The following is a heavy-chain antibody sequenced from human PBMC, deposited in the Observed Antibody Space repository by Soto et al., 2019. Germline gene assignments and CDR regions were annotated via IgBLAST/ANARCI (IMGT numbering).Heavy chain of an antibody. V-gene: IGHV3-23*01. J-gene: IGHJ5*02. D-gene: IGHD6-13*01. CDR2: ISGSGGST. CDR3: AKHPAAAAGQGVNWFDP. CDR1: GFTLRTYA. Sequence: GGSLRLSCAASGFTLRTYAMSWVRQAPGKGLEWVSAISGSGGSTYYADSVKGRFTISRDNSKNTRYLKINSLSAEDTARYYCAKHPAAAAGQGVNWFDPWGQGTLVTVSS.